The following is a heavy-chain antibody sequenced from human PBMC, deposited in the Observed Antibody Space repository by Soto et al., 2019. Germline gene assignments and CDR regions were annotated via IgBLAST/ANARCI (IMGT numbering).Heavy chain of an antibody. D-gene: IGHD3-22*01. CDR3: ATPFPYYYDSSGYYFLGAFDI. CDR1: GGSIGSSSYY. V-gene: IGHV4-39*01. Sequence: PSETLSLTCTVSGGSIGSSSYYWGWIRQPPGKGLEWIGSIYYSGSTYYNPSLKSRVTISVDTSKNQFSLKLSSVTAADTAVYYCATPFPYYYDSSGYYFLGAFDIWGQGTMVTVSS. J-gene: IGHJ3*02. CDR2: IYYSGST.